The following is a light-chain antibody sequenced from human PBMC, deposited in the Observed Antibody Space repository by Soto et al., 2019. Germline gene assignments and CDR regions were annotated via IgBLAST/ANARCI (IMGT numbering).Light chain of an antibody. Sequence: EIVLTQSPGTLSLSPGERATLSCRASQSVSSSYLAWYQQKPGQAPRLLISGASSRATGIPDRFSGSGSGTDFTLTISSLEPEDFALYYCQEYGSSPITFGQGARLEIK. CDR3: QEYGSSPIT. V-gene: IGKV3-20*01. CDR2: GAS. CDR1: QSVSSSY. J-gene: IGKJ5*01.